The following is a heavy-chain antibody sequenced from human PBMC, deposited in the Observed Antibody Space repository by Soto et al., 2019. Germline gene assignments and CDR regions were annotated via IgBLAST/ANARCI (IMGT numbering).Heavy chain of an antibody. CDR3: AQSEGSGADCYSRWYFGR. CDR1: GFSLTTGVVA. V-gene: IGHV2-5*02. D-gene: IGHD2-15*01. Sequence: QITLKESGPTLVKPTQPLTLTCTFSGFSLTTGVVAVGWIRQPPGKALEWLALIYWDDDKRYSPSLKSRLSIIKDTSKNQVVLTMTNMDPVDTATYSCAQSEGSGADCYSRWYFGRWGRGTMVTVSS. CDR2: IYWDDDK. J-gene: IGHJ2*01.